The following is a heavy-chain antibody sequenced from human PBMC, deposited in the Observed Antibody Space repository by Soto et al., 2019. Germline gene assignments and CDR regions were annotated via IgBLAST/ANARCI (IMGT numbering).Heavy chain of an antibody. J-gene: IGHJ6*02. CDR2: IYYSGST. Sequence: SETLSLTCTVSGGSISSYYWSWIRQPPGKGLEWIGYIYYSGSTNDNPSLKSRVTISVDTSKNQFSLKLSSVTAADTAVYYCARDGWGDYGDRYYYYYGMDVWGQGTTVTVSS. CDR1: GGSISSYY. D-gene: IGHD4-17*01. V-gene: IGHV4-59*01. CDR3: ARDGWGDYGDRYYYYYGMDV.